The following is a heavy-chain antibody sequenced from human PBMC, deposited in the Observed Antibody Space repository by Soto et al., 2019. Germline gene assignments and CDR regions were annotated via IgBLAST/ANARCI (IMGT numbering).Heavy chain of an antibody. CDR2: INHSGST. CDR1: GGSFSGYY. V-gene: IGHV4-34*01. CDR3: ARLPRVITFGGVIVEHYYYYMEV. Sequence: SSETLSLTCAVYGGSFSGYYWSWIRQPPGKGLEWIGEINHSGSTNYNPSLKSRVTISVDTSKNQFSLKLSSVTAADTAVYYCARLPRVITFGGVIVEHYYYYMEVWGKGTTVTVSS. J-gene: IGHJ6*03. D-gene: IGHD3-16*02.